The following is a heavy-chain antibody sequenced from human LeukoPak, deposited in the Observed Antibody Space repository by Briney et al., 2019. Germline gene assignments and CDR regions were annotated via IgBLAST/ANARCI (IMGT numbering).Heavy chain of an antibody. CDR2: ISTYNDNI. CDR3: ARDRAHPQGSWFDP. J-gene: IGHJ5*02. Sequence: ASVKVSCKASGYTFTNYGISWVRQAPGQGLEWMGWISTYNDNINFAQKFQDRVTMTTDTSTSTAYMELRSLRSDDTAVYYCARDRAHPQGSWFDPWGQGTLVTVSS. CDR1: GYTFTNYG. V-gene: IGHV1-18*01. D-gene: IGHD2-15*01.